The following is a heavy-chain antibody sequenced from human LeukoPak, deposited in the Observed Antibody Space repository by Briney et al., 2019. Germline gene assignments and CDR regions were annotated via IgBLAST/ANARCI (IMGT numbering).Heavy chain of an antibody. CDR1: GGTFSYSA. CDR2: IIPTFGST. D-gene: IGHD6-13*01. CDR3: ARDSLTAGGVKYFQH. J-gene: IGHJ1*01. Sequence: GASVTVSCKASGGTFSYSALHWVRQAPGQGLEWMGGIIPTFGSTNYAQKFQGRVTITTDESTGTAYVELSSLRSDDTAVYFCARDSLTAGGVKYFQHWGQGTLVTVSS. V-gene: IGHV1-69*05.